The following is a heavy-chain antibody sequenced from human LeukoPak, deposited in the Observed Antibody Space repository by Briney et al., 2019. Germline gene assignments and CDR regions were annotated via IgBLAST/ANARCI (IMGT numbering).Heavy chain of an antibody. CDR2: IYYSGST. J-gene: IGHJ4*02. V-gene: IGHV4-59*01. CDR1: GGSISSYY. D-gene: IGHD3-10*01. CDR3: ARRARGSGSYYNY. Sequence: SETLSLTCTVSGGSISSYYWSWIRQPPGKGLEWIGYIYYSGSTNYNPSLKSRVTISVDTSKNQFSLKLSSVTAADTAVYYCARRARGSGSYYNYWGQGTLVTVSP.